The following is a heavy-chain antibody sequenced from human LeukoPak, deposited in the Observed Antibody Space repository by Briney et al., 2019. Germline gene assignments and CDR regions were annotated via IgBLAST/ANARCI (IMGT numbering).Heavy chain of an antibody. D-gene: IGHD1-26*01. V-gene: IGHV3-74*01. CDR3: AKDVGATTSLYFQH. J-gene: IGHJ1*01. Sequence: PGGSLRLSCAASGFSFSVFWMHWVRQAPGKGLVWVSRIKTDGSITNYADSVKGRFTISRDNSKNTLYLQMNSLRAEDTAVYYCAKDVGATTSLYFQHWGQGTLVTVSS. CDR2: IKTDGSIT. CDR1: GFSFSVFW.